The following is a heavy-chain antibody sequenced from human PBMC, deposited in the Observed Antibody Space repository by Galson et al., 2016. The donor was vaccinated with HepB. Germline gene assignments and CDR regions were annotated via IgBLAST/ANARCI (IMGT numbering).Heavy chain of an antibody. Sequence: SVKVSCKASGYTLSTYGISWVRQAPGQGLEWMGWISANNGNTFYAQKLQGRVTMTTDTSTSTAYMELRSLRSDDTAVYYCATVVVAATNWFDPWGQGTLVAVS. J-gene: IGHJ5*02. D-gene: IGHD2-15*01. CDR3: ATVVVAATNWFDP. V-gene: IGHV1-18*01. CDR2: ISANNGNT. CDR1: GYTLSTYG.